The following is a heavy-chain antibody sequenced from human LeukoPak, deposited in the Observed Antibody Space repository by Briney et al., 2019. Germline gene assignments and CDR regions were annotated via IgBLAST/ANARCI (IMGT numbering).Heavy chain of an antibody. V-gene: IGHV1-18*01. CDR2: ISAYNGNT. D-gene: IGHD2-2*01. Sequence: GASVKASCKASGYTFTSYGISWVRQAPGQGLESMGWISAYNGNTNYAQKVQGRVTMTTDTSTSTAYMELRSQRSDDTAVDYCARDPCSSTSCQPTYWYFDLWGRGTLVTVSS. CDR3: ARDPCSSTSCQPTYWYFDL. CDR1: GYTFTSYG. J-gene: IGHJ2*01.